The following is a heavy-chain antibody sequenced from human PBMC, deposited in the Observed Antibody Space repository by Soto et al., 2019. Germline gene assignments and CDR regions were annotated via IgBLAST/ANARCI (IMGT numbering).Heavy chain of an antibody. Sequence: EVQLVVSGGGLVQPGGALRLSCAASGFTFSSYWMSWVRQAPGKGLEWVANIKKDGSEKYYVDSVKGRFTISRDNAKNSLYLQMNSLRAEDTAVYYCARDRYSYYDFWSGSLPYYYYGMDVWGQGTTVTVSS. D-gene: IGHD3-3*01. CDR2: IKKDGSEK. CDR3: ARDRYSYYDFWSGSLPYYYYGMDV. J-gene: IGHJ6*02. V-gene: IGHV3-7*01. CDR1: GFTFSSYW.